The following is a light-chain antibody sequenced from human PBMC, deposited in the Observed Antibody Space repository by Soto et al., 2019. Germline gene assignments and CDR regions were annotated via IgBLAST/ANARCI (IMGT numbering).Light chain of an antibody. CDR1: QTVSSNF. CDR3: QQYGNSPRT. V-gene: IGKV3-20*01. J-gene: IGKJ1*01. Sequence: EIVLTQSPGTLSLSPGERATLSCRASQTVSSNFLAWYQQKPGLAPRLLIYGASTRAPGIPNRFSGGGSGTDFTLTSNRLEPEDFAVYYCQQYGNSPRTFGQGSKVEI. CDR2: GAS.